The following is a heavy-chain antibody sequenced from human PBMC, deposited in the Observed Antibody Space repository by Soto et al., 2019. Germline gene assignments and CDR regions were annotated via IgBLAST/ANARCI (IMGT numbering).Heavy chain of an antibody. D-gene: IGHD3-10*01. CDR1: GGTFSSYA. CDR3: ARRGYYGSGSRMTYYYYGMDV. CDR2: IIPIFGTA. Sequence: SVKVSCKASGGTFSSYAISWVRQAPGQGLEWMGGIIPIFGTANYAQKFQGRVTITADESTSTAYMELSSLRSEDTAVYYCARRGYYGSGSRMTYYYYGMDVWGQGTTVTVAS. V-gene: IGHV1-69*13. J-gene: IGHJ6*02.